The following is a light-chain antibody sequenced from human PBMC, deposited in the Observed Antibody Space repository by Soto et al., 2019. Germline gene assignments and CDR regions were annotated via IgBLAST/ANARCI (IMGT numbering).Light chain of an antibody. Sequence: EVVLTQSPATLSLSPGERATLSCRASQSIATYLAWYQQKPGRAPSLLIFDASNRATGIPARFSGSGSGTDFTLTISSLEPEDFATYYCQQYNSYSSWTFGQGTKVDIK. J-gene: IGKJ1*01. CDR2: DAS. V-gene: IGKV3-11*01. CDR1: QSIATY. CDR3: QQYNSYSSWT.